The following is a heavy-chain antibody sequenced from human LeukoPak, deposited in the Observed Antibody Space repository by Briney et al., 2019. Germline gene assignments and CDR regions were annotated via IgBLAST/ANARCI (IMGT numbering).Heavy chain of an antibody. CDR1: GFTFSDYY. J-gene: IGHJ5*02. V-gene: IGHV3-11*04. Sequence: GGSLRLSCAASGFTFSDYYMSWIRQAPGKGLEWVSYISSSGSTIYYADSVKGRFTISRDNAKNSLYLQMNSLRAEDTAVYCCYACSPGNWFDPWGQGTLVTVSS. CDR2: ISSSGSTI. CDR3: YACSPGNWFDP. D-gene: IGHD2-2*01.